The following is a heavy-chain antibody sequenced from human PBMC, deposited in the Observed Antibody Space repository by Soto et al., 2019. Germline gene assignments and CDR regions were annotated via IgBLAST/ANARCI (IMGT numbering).Heavy chain of an antibody. CDR3: VRVGDEWGYYYYMDV. D-gene: IGHD3-16*01. V-gene: IGHV3-11*01. Sequence: QVQLVESGGGLAKPGGSLRLSCAVSVFTFSDYFVSWIRQAPGKGLEWVSYISSSGSTIYYADSVKGRFTISRDNAKNSLYLQMNSLRAEDTAVYYCVRVGDEWGYYYYMDVWGKGTTVTVSS. J-gene: IGHJ6*03. CDR2: ISSSGSTI. CDR1: VFTFSDYF.